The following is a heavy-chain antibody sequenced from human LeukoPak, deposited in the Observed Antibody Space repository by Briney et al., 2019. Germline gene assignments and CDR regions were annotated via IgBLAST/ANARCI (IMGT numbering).Heavy chain of an antibody. Sequence: SETLSLTCTVSGGSISSYYWSWIRQPPGKGLEWIGYIYYSGSTNYNPSLKSRVTISVDTSKNQFSLKLSSVTAADTAVYYCARAPTNYDFWSGNYYYYYMDVWGKGTTVTVSS. D-gene: IGHD3-3*01. J-gene: IGHJ6*03. CDR2: IYYSGST. V-gene: IGHV4-59*01. CDR1: GGSISSYY. CDR3: ARAPTNYDFWSGNYYYYYMDV.